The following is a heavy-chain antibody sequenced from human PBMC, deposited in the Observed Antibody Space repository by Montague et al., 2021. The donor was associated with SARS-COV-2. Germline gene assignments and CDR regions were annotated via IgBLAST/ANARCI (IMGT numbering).Heavy chain of an antibody. CDR1: LPSGVVILR. J-gene: IGHJ4*02. V-gene: IGHV4-4*02. CDR2: CRLILVT. CDR3: ASHPVFQQLYS. Sequence: SETLSLTCAVSLPSGVVILRRSSVLHPPELRPPRILVCRLILVTNFNPSLRSRVSISLDSSKNQLSLTLISVTAADTAIYYCASHPVFQQLYSWGQGTLVSVSS. D-gene: IGHD6-13*01.